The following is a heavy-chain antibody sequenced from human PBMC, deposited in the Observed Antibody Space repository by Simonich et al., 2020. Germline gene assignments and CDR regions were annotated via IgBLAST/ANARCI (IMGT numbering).Heavy chain of an antibody. V-gene: IGHV3-7*01. CDR2: KKQEGSEK. D-gene: IGHD6-6*01. J-gene: IGHJ3*02. CDR3: AREGIAARDAFDI. CDR1: GFTFSSYW. Sequence: VQLVESGGGVVQPGRSLRLSCAASGFTFSSYWMSWVSQAPRKGLGGVANKKQEGSEKYYVDSEKGRFTISRDNAKNSLYLQMNSLRAEDTAVYYCAREGIAARDAFDIWGQGTMVTVSS.